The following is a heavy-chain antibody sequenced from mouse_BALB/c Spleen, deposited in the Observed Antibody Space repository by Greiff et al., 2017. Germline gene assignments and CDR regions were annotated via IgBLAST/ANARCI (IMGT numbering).Heavy chain of an antibody. J-gene: IGHJ3*01. CDR1: GFSLTSYG. CDR2: IWAGGST. V-gene: IGHV2-9*02. D-gene: IGHD2-4*01. Sequence: QVQLQQSGPGLVAPSQSLSITCTVSGFSLTSYGVHWVRQPPGKGLEWLGVIWAGGSTNYNSALMSRLSISKDNSKSQVFLKMNSLQTDDTAMDYCARDGQDYDGFAYWGQGTLVTVSA. CDR3: ARDGQDYDGFAY.